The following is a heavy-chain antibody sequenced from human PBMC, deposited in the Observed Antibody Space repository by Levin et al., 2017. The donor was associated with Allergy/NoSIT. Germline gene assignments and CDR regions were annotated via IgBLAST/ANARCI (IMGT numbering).Heavy chain of an antibody. V-gene: IGHV4-4*02. CDR1: GGSISSSNW. J-gene: IGHJ5*02. Sequence: SETLSLTCAVSGGSISSSNWWSWVRQPPGKGLEWIGEIYHSGSTNYNPSLKSRVTISVDKSKNQFSLKLSSVTAADTAVYYCARKAVLVSSSSWYFRHMGWFDPWGQGTLVTVSS. CDR2: IYHSGST. CDR3: ARKAVLVSSSSWYFRHMGWFDP. D-gene: IGHD6-13*01.